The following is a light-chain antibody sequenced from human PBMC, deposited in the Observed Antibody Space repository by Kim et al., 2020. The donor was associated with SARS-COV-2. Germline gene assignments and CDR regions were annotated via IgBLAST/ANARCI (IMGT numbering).Light chain of an antibody. J-gene: IGLJ2*01. V-gene: IGLV3-1*01. Sequence: VPPGTTASTTCSGERLGDKCACWYQQKPGHSPVLVIYQDSKRPSGIPERFSGSNSGNTATLTISGTQAMDEADYYCQAWDSSTAGVFGGGTQLTVL. CDR3: QAWDSSTAGV. CDR2: QDS. CDR1: RLGDKC.